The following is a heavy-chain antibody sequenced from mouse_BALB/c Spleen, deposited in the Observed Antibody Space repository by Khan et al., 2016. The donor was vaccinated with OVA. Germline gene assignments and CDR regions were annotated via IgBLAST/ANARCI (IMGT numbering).Heavy chain of an antibody. CDR1: GFSLTGYG. Sequence: QVQLKESGPGLVAPSQSLSITCTVSGFSLTGYGVNWVRQPPGKGLEWLGMIWGDGSTDYNSALKSRLSISKDNSKSQVFLKMNSLQTDDTARYYCARGTDDYALYAIDYWGQGTSVTVSS. J-gene: IGHJ4*01. V-gene: IGHV2-6-7*01. D-gene: IGHD2-4*01. CDR2: IWGDGST. CDR3: ARGTDDYALYAIDY.